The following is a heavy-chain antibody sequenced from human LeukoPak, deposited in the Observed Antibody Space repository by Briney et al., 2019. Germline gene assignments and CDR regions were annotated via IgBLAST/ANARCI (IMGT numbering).Heavy chain of an antibody. D-gene: IGHD2-2*01. CDR1: GFTFSSYG. Sequence: PGRSLRLSCAASGFTFSSYGMHWVRQAPGKGLEWVAVIWYDGSNKYYADSVKGRFTISRDNSKNTLYLQMNSLRAEDTAVYYCARSVWRYCSSTSCYYFDYWGQGTLVTVSS. CDR3: ARSVWRYCSSTSCYYFDY. V-gene: IGHV3-33*01. J-gene: IGHJ4*02. CDR2: IWYDGSNK.